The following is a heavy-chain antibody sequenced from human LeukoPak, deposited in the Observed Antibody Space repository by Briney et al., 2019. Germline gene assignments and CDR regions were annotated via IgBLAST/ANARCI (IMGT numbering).Heavy chain of an antibody. CDR2: IIPIFSTA. CDR1: GGTFSSYA. CDR3: ARRGSNWNYYFDY. J-gene: IGHJ4*02. V-gene: IGHV1-69*05. Sequence: SVKVSCKASGGTFSSYAISWVRQAPGQGLEWMGGIIPIFSTANYAQKFQGRVTITTDESTSTAYMELSSLRSEDMAVYYCARRGSNWNYYFDYWGQGTLVTVSS. D-gene: IGHD1-7*01.